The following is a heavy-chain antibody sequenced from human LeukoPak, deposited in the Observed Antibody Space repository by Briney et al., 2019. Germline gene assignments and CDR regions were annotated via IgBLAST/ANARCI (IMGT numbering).Heavy chain of an antibody. CDR3: ARAGARFCSGGSCNAFDI. J-gene: IGHJ3*02. CDR1: EYTFTGYY. CDR2: INPNSGGT. V-gene: IGHV1-2*02. D-gene: IGHD2-15*01. Sequence: GASVKVSCKASEYTFTGYYMHGVRQAPGQGLEWMGWINPNSGGTNYAQKFQGRGTMTRDTSISTAYMELSRLRSDDTAVYYCARAGARFCSGGSCNAFDIWGQGTMVTVSS.